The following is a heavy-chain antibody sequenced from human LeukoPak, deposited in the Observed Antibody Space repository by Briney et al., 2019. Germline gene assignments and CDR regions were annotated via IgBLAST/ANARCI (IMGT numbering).Heavy chain of an antibody. V-gene: IGHV1-2*02. CDR1: GYTFTGYY. J-gene: IGHJ3*02. Sequence: ASVKVSCKASGYTFTGYYLHWVRQAPGQGLEWMGWINPNSGGTNYAQKFQGRVTMTRDTSISTAYMELSRLRSDDTAVFYCAVYCGSTTCYSAYDIWGQGTMVTVSS. CDR3: AVYCGSTTCYSAYDI. CDR2: INPNSGGT. D-gene: IGHD2-2*01.